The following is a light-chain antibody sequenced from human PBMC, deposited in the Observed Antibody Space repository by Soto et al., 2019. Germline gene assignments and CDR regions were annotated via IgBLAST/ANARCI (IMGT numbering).Light chain of an antibody. CDR1: QSVSSN. V-gene: IGKV3-15*01. J-gene: IGKJ1*01. CDR2: GAS. Sequence: EIVMTQSPATLSVSPGERATLSCRASQSVSSNLAWYQQKPRQAPRLLIYGASTRATGIPARFSGSGSGTAFTLTISSLQSEDFSVYYCHQYNNWPTWTFGQGTKVEIK. CDR3: HQYNNWPTWT.